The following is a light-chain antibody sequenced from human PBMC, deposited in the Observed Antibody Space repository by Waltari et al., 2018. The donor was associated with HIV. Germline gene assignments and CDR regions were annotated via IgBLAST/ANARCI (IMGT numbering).Light chain of an antibody. Sequence: QPVLTQPPSASASLGASVTLTCTLKSGYSHYKVDWYRQRPGEGPRLLMRVDTDVIVRFRGEGIPVRFSVLDSGLSRSLTIKNIQEDDESDYYCGADHGSGITFVYVFGGGTKLTVL. J-gene: IGLJ2*01. V-gene: IGLV9-49*01. CDR3: GADHGSGITFVYV. CDR2: VDTDVIVR. CDR1: SGYSHYK.